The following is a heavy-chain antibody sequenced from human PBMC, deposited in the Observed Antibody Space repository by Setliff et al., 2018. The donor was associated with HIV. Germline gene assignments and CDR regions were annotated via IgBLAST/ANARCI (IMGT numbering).Heavy chain of an antibody. Sequence: SETLSLTCAVYGGSFSGYNWNWIRQSPGKGLEWIGKIDHSGGTDYNPSLKSRVTISIDTSKNQFSLRLSSVTAADTAVYYCTRHGAYYEYLTYYYPRYSFDFWGQGTLVTVSS. V-gene: IGHV4-34*01. CDR1: GGSFSGYN. CDR2: IDHSGGT. CDR3: TRHGAYYEYLTYYYPRYSFDF. J-gene: IGHJ4*02. D-gene: IGHD3-9*01.